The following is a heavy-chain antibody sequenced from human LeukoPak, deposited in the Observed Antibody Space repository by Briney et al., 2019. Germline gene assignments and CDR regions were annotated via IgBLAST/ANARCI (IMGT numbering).Heavy chain of an antibody. J-gene: IGHJ5*02. CDR3: AKDRAITNIAAAAIIWFDP. V-gene: IGHV3-23*01. D-gene: IGHD6-13*01. CDR2: ISGSGRST. Sequence: GGSLRLSCAASGFTFSSFAMSWVRQAPGKSLEWVSTISGSGRSTYYPDSVRGRFTISRDNSKNTLYLQMNSLRAEDTAVYFCAKDRAITNIAAAAIIWFDPWGQGTLVTVSS. CDR1: GFTFSSFA.